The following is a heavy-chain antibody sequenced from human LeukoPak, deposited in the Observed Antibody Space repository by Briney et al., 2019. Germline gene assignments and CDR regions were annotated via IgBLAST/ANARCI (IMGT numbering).Heavy chain of an antibody. J-gene: IGHJ4*02. D-gene: IGHD6-13*01. V-gene: IGHV3-13*01. CDR1: GFTFSSYD. CDR2: IGTAGDT. Sequence: GGSLRLSCAASGFTFSSYDMHWVRQATGKGLGWVSAIGTAGDTYYPGSVKGRFTISRENAKNSLYLQMNSLRAEDTAVYYCARGGDSSSWYDYWGQGTLVTVSS. CDR3: ARGGDSSSWYDY.